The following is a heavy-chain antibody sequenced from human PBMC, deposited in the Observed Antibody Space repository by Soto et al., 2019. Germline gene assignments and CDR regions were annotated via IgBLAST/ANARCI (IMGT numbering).Heavy chain of an antibody. Sequence: PGGSLRLSCASSGFTFISYAMSWVRHSPGKCLDWVSAISGSGGITYYADSGKGRFTISRDNSKNTLYLQMNSLRAEDTAVYYCAKFRDYYDSSGYYLGYFDYWGQGTLVTVSS. V-gene: IGHV3-23*01. CDR2: ISGSGGIT. CDR3: AKFRDYYDSSGYYLGYFDY. D-gene: IGHD3-22*01. CDR1: GFTFISYA. J-gene: IGHJ4*02.